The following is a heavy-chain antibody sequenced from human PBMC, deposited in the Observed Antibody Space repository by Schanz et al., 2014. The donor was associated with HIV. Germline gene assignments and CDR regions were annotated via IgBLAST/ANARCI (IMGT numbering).Heavy chain of an antibody. Sequence: VQLVESGGGLVQPGGSLRLSCAASGFTFSSYAMSWVRQTPGKGLEWVAGVSDNGASAYYADSVEGRFTISRDNSRNTVFLQMNSLRAEDTAMYYCARDVGAGANDYWGQGTLVTVSS. CDR2: VSDNGASA. D-gene: IGHD1-26*01. J-gene: IGHJ4*02. CDR1: GFTFSSYA. V-gene: IGHV3-23*04. CDR3: ARDVGAGANDY.